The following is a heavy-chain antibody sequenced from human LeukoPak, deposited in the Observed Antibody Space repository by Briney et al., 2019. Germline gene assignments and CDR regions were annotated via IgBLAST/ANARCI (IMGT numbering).Heavy chain of an antibody. J-gene: IGHJ5*02. D-gene: IGHD5-24*01. Sequence: PGGSLRLSCAASGFTFSSYWMSWVRQAPGKGREGGANIKQEGGGEYYGDSVKGRFTISRDNGKTSLFLQMTSLRAEDTAVYYCARDREIWLPHNWFDPWGQGTLVTVSS. CDR2: IKQEGGGE. V-gene: IGHV3-7*01. CDR1: GFTFSSYW. CDR3: ARDREIWLPHNWFDP.